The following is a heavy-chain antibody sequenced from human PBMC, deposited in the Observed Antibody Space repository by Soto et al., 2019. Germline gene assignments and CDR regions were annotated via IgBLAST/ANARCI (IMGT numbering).Heavy chain of an antibody. Sequence: QVQLVQSGAEVKKPGSSVKVSCKASGGTFSSYAISWVRQAPGQGLEWMGGIIPIFGTANYAQKFQGRVTITADESTSTAYMELSSLRSEDTAVYYCARGSHTVTTFGYYYYYGMDVWGQGTTVTVSS. CDR1: GGTFSSYA. J-gene: IGHJ6*02. V-gene: IGHV1-69*01. CDR2: IIPIFGTA. D-gene: IGHD4-4*01. CDR3: ARGSHTVTTFGYYYYYGMDV.